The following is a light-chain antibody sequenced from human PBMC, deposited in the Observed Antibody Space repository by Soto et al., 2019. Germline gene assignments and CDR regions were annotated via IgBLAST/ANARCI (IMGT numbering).Light chain of an antibody. CDR3: TSYTTRSTV. CDR1: SSGVGGVKS. V-gene: IGLV2-14*03. Sequence: QSALSQPASVSGSPGQSITISCTETSSGVGGVKSISWYQQHPGKAPKLMIYDVTHRASGVSDRFSGSKSGDTASLSIYDLQIEDEAQYSCTSYTTRSTVFGGGTKLTVL. J-gene: IGLJ2*01. CDR2: DVT.